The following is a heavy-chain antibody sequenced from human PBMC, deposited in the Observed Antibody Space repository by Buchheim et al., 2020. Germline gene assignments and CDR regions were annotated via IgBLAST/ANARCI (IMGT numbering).Heavy chain of an antibody. J-gene: IGHJ5*02. CDR2: VYYSGST. V-gene: IGHV4-31*03. D-gene: IGHD4-11*01. CDR3: ARETTLEVRKFDP. CDR1: GDSITSGRYY. Sequence: QVHLQESGPGLVKPSQTLSLTCTVSGDSITSGRYYWTWIRQHPGKGLEWIGYVYYSGSTHYNPSLESRVTVSVDTSKNQFSLRLSSVTAADTAIYYCARETTLEVRKFDPWGQGTL.